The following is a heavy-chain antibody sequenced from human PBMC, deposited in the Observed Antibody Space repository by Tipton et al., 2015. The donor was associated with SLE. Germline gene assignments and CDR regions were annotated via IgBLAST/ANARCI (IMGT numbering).Heavy chain of an antibody. Sequence: TLSLTCTVSGVSIGTPTYYWGWIRQPPGKGLEWIGTISHSGNTYSHTSLESRVTISVDTSQNQFSMSLSSVSAADTAVYYCARKELSTMRDYWGQGTLVTVSS. V-gene: IGHV4-39*07. CDR2: ISHSGNT. J-gene: IGHJ4*02. CDR3: ARKELSTMRDY. D-gene: IGHD5-24*01. CDR1: GVSIGTPTYY.